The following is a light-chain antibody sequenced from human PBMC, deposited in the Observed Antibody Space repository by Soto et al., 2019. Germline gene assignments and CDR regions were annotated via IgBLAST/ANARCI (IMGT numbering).Light chain of an antibody. V-gene: IGLV2-23*01. Sequence: QSALTQPASVSGSPGQSITISCTGTSRDVGSYNLVSWYQQHPGKAPKLMIYEGSKRPSGVSNRFSGSKSGNTASLTISGLQAEDEADYYCCSYAGSTLFGGATKLTVL. CDR3: CSYAGSTL. J-gene: IGLJ2*01. CDR1: SRDVGSYNL. CDR2: EGS.